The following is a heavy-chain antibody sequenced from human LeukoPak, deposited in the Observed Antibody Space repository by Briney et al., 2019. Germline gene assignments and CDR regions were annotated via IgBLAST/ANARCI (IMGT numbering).Heavy chain of an antibody. D-gene: IGHD3-22*01. J-gene: IGHJ4*02. Sequence: PGRSLRLSCAASGSTFSSYGMHWVRQAPGKGLEWVAVISYDGSNKYYADSAKGRFTISRDNSKNTLYLQMNSLRAEDTAVYYCAKDRWGSSGYCDYWGQGTLVTVSS. CDR3: AKDRWGSSGYCDY. V-gene: IGHV3-30*18. CDR1: GSTFSSYG. CDR2: ISYDGSNK.